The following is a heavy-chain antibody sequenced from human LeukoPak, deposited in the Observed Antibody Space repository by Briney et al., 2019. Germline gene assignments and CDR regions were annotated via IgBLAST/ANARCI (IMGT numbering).Heavy chain of an antibody. Sequence: GGSLRLSCAASGLHFSGTAMSWVRQAPGKGLEWVSAISGSGGSTYYADSVKGRFTISRDNSKNTLYLQTNSLRAEDTAVYYCATQSSGWSNSFDYWGQGTLVTVSS. CDR2: ISGSGGST. D-gene: IGHD6-19*01. V-gene: IGHV3-23*01. CDR3: ATQSSGWSNSFDY. J-gene: IGHJ4*02. CDR1: GLHFSGTA.